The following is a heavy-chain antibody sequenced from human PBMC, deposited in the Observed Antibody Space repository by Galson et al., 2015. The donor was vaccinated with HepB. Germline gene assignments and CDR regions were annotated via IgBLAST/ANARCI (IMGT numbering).Heavy chain of an antibody. Sequence: SLRLSCAASGFTFSSYWIHWVRQVPGKGLVWVSRISSDGGHKNYADSVQGRFTISRDNAKNTLFLQMNSLSADDTAVYYCAREPSAGATWGQGTLGTVSS. CDR2: ISSDGGHK. CDR3: AREPSAGAT. J-gene: IGHJ4*02. V-gene: IGHV3-74*01. D-gene: IGHD4/OR15-4a*01. CDR1: GFTFSSYW.